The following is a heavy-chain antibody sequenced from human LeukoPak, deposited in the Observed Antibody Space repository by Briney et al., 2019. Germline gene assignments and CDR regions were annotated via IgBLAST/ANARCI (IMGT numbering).Heavy chain of an antibody. CDR2: IYYSGST. Sequence: SETLSLTCTVSGVSVSSGSYYWSWIRQPPGKGLEWIGYIYYSGSTNYNPSLKSRVTISVDTSKNQFSLKLSSVTAADTAVYYCARDHGDYADYWGQGTLVTVSS. CDR1: GVSVSSGSYY. V-gene: IGHV4-61*01. CDR3: ARDHGDYADY. D-gene: IGHD4-17*01. J-gene: IGHJ4*02.